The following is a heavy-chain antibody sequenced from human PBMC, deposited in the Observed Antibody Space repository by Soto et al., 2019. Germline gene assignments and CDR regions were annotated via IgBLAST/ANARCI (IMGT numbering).Heavy chain of an antibody. CDR1: GGTFSSYA. J-gene: IGHJ6*02. CDR3: ASNKGPKGGIVVVPYYYGMDV. V-gene: IGHV1-69*13. D-gene: IGHD2-2*01. Sequence: SVKVSCKASGGTFSSYAISWVRQAPGQGLEWMGGIIPIFGTANYAQKFQGRVTITADESTSTAYMELSSLRSEDTAVYYCASNKGPKGGIVVVPYYYGMDVWGQGTTVTVSS. CDR2: IIPIFGTA.